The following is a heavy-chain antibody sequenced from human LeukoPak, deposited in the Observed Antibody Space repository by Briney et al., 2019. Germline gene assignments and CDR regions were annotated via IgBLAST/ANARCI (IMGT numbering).Heavy chain of an antibody. Sequence: GGSLRLSCAASGFTFSSYWMSWVRQAPGKGLEWVANIKQDGSEKYYVDSVKGRFTISRDNAKNSLYLQMNSLKTEDTAVYYCARDSRYYYIDYWGQGTLVTVSS. J-gene: IGHJ4*02. CDR2: IKQDGSEK. V-gene: IGHV3-7*03. D-gene: IGHD6-13*01. CDR3: ARDSRYYYIDY. CDR1: GFTFSSYW.